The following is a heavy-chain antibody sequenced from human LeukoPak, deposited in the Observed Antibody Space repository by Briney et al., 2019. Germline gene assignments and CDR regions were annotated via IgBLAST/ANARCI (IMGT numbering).Heavy chain of an antibody. CDR2: ISAYNGYT. D-gene: IGHD1-14*01. V-gene: IGHV1-18*01. CDR1: GYTFTNYG. Sequence: ASVRVSCKASGYTFTNYGITWVRQAPGQGLEWMGWISAYNGYTNYAQKFRGRVTMTTDTSTSTAYMALGSLRSDDTAVFYCARVAQHRYYYWGQGTLVTVSS. CDR3: ARVAQHRYYY. J-gene: IGHJ4*02.